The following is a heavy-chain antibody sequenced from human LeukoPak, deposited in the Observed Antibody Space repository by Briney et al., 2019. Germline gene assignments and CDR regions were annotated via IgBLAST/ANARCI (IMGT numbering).Heavy chain of an antibody. D-gene: IGHD3-22*01. Sequence: PGGSLRLSCEASGFPFSSYSMSWIRQPPGKGLEWIGSIYHSGSTYYNPSLKSRVTISVDTSKNQFSLKLSSVTAADTAVYYCKYYDSSGYEEYWGQGTLVTVSS. J-gene: IGHJ4*02. CDR2: IYHSGST. CDR1: GFPFSSYS. V-gene: IGHV4-59*04. CDR3: KYYDSSGYEEY.